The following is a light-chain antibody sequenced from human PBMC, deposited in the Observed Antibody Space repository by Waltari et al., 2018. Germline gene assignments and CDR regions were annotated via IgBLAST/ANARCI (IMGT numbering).Light chain of an antibody. Sequence: QSALTQPASVSGSPGQSITISCTGTSSDVGGYDYVSWYQQHPGKAPKLMIYDVSNRPYGVSNRFSGSKSGNTASLTISGLQAEDEADYYCSSYTSISACVLFGGGTKLTVL. V-gene: IGLV2-14*03. CDR1: SSDVGGYDY. CDR2: DVS. CDR3: SSYTSISACVL. J-gene: IGLJ3*02.